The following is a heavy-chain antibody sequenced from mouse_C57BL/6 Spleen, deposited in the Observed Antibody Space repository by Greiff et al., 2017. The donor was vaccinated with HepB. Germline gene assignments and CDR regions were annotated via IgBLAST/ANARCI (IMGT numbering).Heavy chain of an antibody. CDR1: GYAFSSYW. CDR3: ARCYYYCSSYDAMDY. CDR2: IYPGDGET. Sequence: VQLQQSGAGLVKPGASVKISCKASGYAFSSYWMNWVKQRPGKGLEWIGQIYPGDGETNYNGKFKGKATLTADKSSSTAYMQLSSLNSEDSAVYFCARCYYYCSSYDAMDYWGQGTSVTVSS. J-gene: IGHJ4*01. D-gene: IGHD1-1*01. V-gene: IGHV1-80*01.